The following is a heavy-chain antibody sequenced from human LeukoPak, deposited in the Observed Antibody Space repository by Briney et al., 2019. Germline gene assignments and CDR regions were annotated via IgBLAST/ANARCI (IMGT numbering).Heavy chain of an antibody. Sequence: GGSLRLSCAASGFAFNTYNMNWVRQAPGKGLESVSYISSSSSTTYYADSVKGRFTISRDNAKNSLYLQMDSQRDEDTAVYYCARAMSGSWYPGSFWGLGTLVTVSS. J-gene: IGHJ4*02. D-gene: IGHD6-13*01. CDR3: ARAMSGSWYPGSF. CDR2: ISSSSSTT. V-gene: IGHV3-48*02. CDR1: GFAFNTYN.